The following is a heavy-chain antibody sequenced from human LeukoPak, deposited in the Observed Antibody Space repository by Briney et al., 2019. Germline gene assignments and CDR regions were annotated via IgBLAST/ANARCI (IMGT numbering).Heavy chain of an antibody. CDR3: ARGLHSAFDY. V-gene: IGHV6-1*01. Sequence: SETLSLTCAISGDSLSSSGVAWNWIRQSPSRGLEWLGRTYCGSGGSNEYALSVKSRIVINADTSKNQFSLQSNSVTPEDTAFYYCARGLHSAFDYWGQGKLVTVSS. CDR1: GDSLSSSGVA. D-gene: IGHD2-21*02. CDR2: TYCGSGGSN. J-gene: IGHJ4*02.